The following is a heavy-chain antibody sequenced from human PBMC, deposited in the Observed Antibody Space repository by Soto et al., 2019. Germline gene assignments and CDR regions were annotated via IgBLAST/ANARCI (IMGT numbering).Heavy chain of an antibody. J-gene: IGHJ4*02. CDR2: IYHSGST. CDR3: SRASTTVTTLDY. D-gene: IGHD4-17*01. CDR1: GGSISSGGYS. V-gene: IGHV4-30-2*01. Sequence: SETLSLTCAFSGGSISSGGYSWSWIRQPPGKGLEWIGYIYHSGSTYYNPSLKSRVTISVDRSKNQFSLKLSSVTAADTAVYYCSRASTTVTTLDYSGRGTLVTVSS.